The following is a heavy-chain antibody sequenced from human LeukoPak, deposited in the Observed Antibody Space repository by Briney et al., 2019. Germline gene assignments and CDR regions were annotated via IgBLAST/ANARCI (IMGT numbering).Heavy chain of an antibody. J-gene: IGHJ4*02. CDR2: IYPGDSDT. D-gene: IGHD5-12*01. Sequence: GESLKISCKGSGYSFTSYWIGWVRQMPGKGLEWIGIIYPGDSDTRYSPSFPGQVTISADKSISTAYLQWSSLKASDTAMYYCARSEEVATVDYWGQGTLVTVSS. CDR1: GYSFTSYW. V-gene: IGHV5-51*01. CDR3: ARSEEVATVDY.